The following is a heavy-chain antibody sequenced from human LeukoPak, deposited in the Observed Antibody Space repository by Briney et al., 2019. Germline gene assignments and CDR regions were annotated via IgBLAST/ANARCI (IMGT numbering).Heavy chain of an antibody. CDR2: IKQDGSEK. V-gene: IGHV3-7*01. CDR1: GFTFSSYW. J-gene: IGHJ5*02. CDR3: ARDIFDRTNNWFDP. D-gene: IGHD1-14*01. Sequence: GGSLRLSCAASGFTFSSYWMSWVRQAPGKGLECVANIKQDGSEKYYVDSVKDRFTISRDNAKNSLYLQMNSLRAEDTAVYYCARDIFDRTNNWFDPWGQGTLVTVSS.